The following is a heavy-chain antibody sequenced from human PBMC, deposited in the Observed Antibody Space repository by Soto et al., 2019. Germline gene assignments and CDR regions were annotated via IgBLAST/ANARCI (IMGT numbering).Heavy chain of an antibody. V-gene: IGHV1-69*13. J-gene: IGHJ5*02. D-gene: IGHD3-10*01. CDR3: ARDRVRHFRGADNWLDP. Sequence: SVKVPCKASGGTFSSYAISWVRQAPGQGLEWMGGIIPIFGTANYAQKFQGRVTITADESTSTAYMELSSLRSEDTAVYYCARDRVRHFRGADNWLDPWGQGTLVTVSS. CDR2: IIPIFGTA. CDR1: GGTFSSYA.